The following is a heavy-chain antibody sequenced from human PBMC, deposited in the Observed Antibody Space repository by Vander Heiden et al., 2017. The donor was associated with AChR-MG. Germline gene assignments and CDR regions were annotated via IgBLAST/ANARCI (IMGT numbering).Heavy chain of an antibody. CDR3: AKDLFFELELRLCDY. J-gene: IGHJ4*02. Sequence: QVQLVESGGGVVQPGRSLRLSCAASGFTFSSYGMHWVRQAPGKGLEWVAVISYDGSNKYYADSVKGRFTISRDNSKNTLYLQMNSLRAEDTAVYYCAKDLFFELELRLCDYWGQGTLVTVSS. D-gene: IGHD1-7*01. CDR1: GFTFSSYG. CDR2: ISYDGSNK. V-gene: IGHV3-30*18.